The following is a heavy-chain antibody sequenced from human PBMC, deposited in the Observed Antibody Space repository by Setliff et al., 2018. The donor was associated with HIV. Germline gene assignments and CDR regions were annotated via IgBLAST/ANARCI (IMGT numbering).Heavy chain of an antibody. CDR3: ARGARLLTGYADRWDYYYMRI. J-gene: IGHJ6*03. CDR2: INHSGRT. V-gene: IGHV4-34*01. CDR1: GGSFSVYY. Sequence: TETLSLTCAVSGGSFSVYYWRWIRQPPGKGLEWIGEINHSGRTNYNPSLKSRITISVDTSKDQFSLKLSSVTAADTAVYYCARGARLLTGYADRWDYYYMRIWGKGTTVTVSS. D-gene: IGHD2-8*01.